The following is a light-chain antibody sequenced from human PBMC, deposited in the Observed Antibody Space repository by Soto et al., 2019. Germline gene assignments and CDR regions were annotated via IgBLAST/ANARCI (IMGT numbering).Light chain of an antibody. CDR1: SSDVGGYNY. CDR2: EVS. CDR3: TSYTTTSTVV. V-gene: IGLV2-14*01. Sequence: QSVLTQPASVSGSPGQSITISCTGTSSDVGGYNYVSWYQQHPGKAPKLMFYEVSNRPSGVSNRFSGSKSGNTASLTISGLQAEDEADYYCTSYTTTSTVVFGGGTKLTVL. J-gene: IGLJ2*01.